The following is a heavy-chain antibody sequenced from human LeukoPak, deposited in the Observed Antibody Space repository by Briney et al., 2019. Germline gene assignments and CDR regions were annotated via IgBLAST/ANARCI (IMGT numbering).Heavy chain of an antibody. CDR1: GYMFIDHY. CDR2: VDPADGET. D-gene: IGHD3-16*01. J-gene: IGHJ5*02. CDR3: AIDLKTQTILGDGRFDT. V-gene: IGHV1-69-2*01. Sequence: GASVKISCKTSGYMFIDHYIHWLQQAPGGGLEWMGRVDPADGETKVAPRFQGRVTIIVDTSFDTAYMELSSLRSEDTAICFCAIDLKTQTILGDGRFDTWGQGTLITVSS.